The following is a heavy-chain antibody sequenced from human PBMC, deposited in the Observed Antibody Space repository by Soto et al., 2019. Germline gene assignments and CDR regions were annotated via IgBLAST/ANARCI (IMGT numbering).Heavy chain of an antibody. CDR3: ARDTKHLLGYCSGGSCYQDY. CDR2: IYSGGST. Sequence: GGSLRLSCAASGFTVSSNYMSWVRQAPGKGLEWVSVIYSGGSTYYADSVKGRFTISRDNSKNTLYLQMNSLRAEDTAVYYCARDTKHLLGYCSGGSCYQDYWGQGTLVTVSS. D-gene: IGHD2-15*01. J-gene: IGHJ4*02. V-gene: IGHV3-66*01. CDR1: GFTVSSNY.